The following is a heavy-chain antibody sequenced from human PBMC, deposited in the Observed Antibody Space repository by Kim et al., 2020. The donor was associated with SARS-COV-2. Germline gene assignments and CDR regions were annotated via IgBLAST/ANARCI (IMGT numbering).Heavy chain of an antibody. V-gene: IGHV3-21*01. J-gene: IGHJ4*02. CDR3: ARDIPLGIATDPFDY. CDR2: ISSSSSYI. CDR1: GFTFSSYS. Sequence: GGSLRLSCAASGFTFSSYSMNWVRQAPGKGLEWVSSISSSSSYIYYADSVKGRFTISRDNAKNSLYLQMNSLRAEDTAVYYCARDIPLGIATDPFDYWGQGTLVTVSS. D-gene: IGHD6-13*01.